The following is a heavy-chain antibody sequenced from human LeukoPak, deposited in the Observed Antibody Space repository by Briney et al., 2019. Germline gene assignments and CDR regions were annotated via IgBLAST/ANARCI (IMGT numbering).Heavy chain of an antibody. CDR3: ARGQDYDFDY. J-gene: IGHJ4*02. Sequence: SETLSLTCTVSGGSISSGGYYWSWIRQHPGKGLEWIGYIYYSRSTYYNPSLKSRVTISVDTSKSQFSLKLSSVTAADTAVYYCARGQDYDFDYWGQGTLVTVSS. D-gene: IGHD4-17*01. CDR2: IYYSRST. CDR1: GGSISSGGYY. V-gene: IGHV4-31*03.